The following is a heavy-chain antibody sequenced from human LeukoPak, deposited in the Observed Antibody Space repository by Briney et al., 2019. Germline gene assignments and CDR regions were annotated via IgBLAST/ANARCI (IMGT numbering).Heavy chain of an antibody. CDR1: GFTFSSYE. V-gene: IGHV3-48*03. Sequence: PGGSLRLSCAASGFTFSSYEMNWVRQAPGKGLEWVSYISSSGSTIYYADSVKGRFAISRDNAKNSLYLQMNSLRAEDTAVYYCAREGYDSSGLTYYYYYMDVWGKGTTVTISS. J-gene: IGHJ6*03. CDR2: ISSSGSTI. D-gene: IGHD3-22*01. CDR3: AREGYDSSGLTYYYYYMDV.